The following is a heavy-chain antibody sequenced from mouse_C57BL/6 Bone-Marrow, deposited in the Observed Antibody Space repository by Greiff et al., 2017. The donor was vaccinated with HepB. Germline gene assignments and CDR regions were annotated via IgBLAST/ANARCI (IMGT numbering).Heavy chain of an antibody. J-gene: IGHJ2*01. CDR3: ARYHYGYGY. D-gene: IGHD2-2*01. CDR1: GYAFTNYL. CDR2: INPGGGGT. Sequence: VQLQESGAELVRPGTSVKVSCKASGYAFTNYLIEWVKQRPGQGLEWIGVINPGGGGTNYNEKFKGKETLTADKSSSTAYMQLSSLTSEDSAVYFCARYHYGYGYWGQGTTLTVSA. V-gene: IGHV1-54*01.